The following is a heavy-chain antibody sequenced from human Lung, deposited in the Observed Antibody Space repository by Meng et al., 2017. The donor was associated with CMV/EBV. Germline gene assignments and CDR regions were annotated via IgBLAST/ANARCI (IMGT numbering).Heavy chain of an antibody. CDR2: IGTVGDT. V-gene: IGHV3-13*01. CDR1: GFTFSIYD. J-gene: IGHJ4*02. CDR3: ARARSPTHFDY. Sequence: GGSLRLSCTVSGFTFSIYDSHWVRQLTGKGLEWVSSIGTVGDTYSIGSVKGRFIISREDAKNSVYLQMNGLRDGDTGLYYCARARSPTHFDYWGQGALVTVSS.